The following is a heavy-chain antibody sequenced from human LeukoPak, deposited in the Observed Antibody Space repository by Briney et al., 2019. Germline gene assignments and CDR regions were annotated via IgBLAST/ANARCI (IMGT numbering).Heavy chain of an antibody. CDR1: GYTFTGYY. J-gene: IGHJ4*02. CDR2: INPSGGST. CDR3: ARDQSSSWYVY. Sequence: ASVKVSCKASGYTFTGYYMHWVRQAPGQGLEWMGIINPSGGSTSYAQKFQGRVTMTRDTSTSTAYMELRSLRSDDTAVYYCARDQSSSWYVYWGQGTLVTVSS. D-gene: IGHD6-13*01. V-gene: IGHV1-46*01.